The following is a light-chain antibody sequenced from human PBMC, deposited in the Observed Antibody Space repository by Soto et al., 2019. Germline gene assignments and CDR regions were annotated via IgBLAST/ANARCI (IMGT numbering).Light chain of an antibody. Sequence: EIVLTQSPGTLSLSPGERATLSCRASQSVSSSHLAWYQHKPGQAPRLLIYATSTRSTGIPDRFSGSGSGTDFTLTISSLQSEDFAVYYCQQYNFWPLTFGGGTKVDIK. CDR1: QSVSSSH. CDR2: ATS. CDR3: QQYNFWPLT. V-gene: IGKV3-20*01. J-gene: IGKJ4*01.